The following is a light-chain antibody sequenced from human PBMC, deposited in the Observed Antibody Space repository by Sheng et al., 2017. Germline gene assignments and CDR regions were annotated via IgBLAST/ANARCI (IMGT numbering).Light chain of an antibody. CDR1: QSVLYSSNNKNY. J-gene: IGKJ4*01. CDR2: WVS. Sequence: DIVMTQSPDSLAVSLGERATINCKSSQSVLYSSNNKNYLAWYQQKPGQPPKLLIYWVSTRESGVPDRFSGSGSGTDFTLTISSLQAEDVAVYYCQQYYSTPPTFGGGTKV. CDR3: QQYYSTPPT. V-gene: IGKV4-1*01.